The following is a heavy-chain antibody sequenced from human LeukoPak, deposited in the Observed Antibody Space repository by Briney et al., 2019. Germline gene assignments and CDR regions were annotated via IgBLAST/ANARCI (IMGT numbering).Heavy chain of an antibody. V-gene: IGHV4-59*01. D-gene: IGHD5-24*01. CDR1: GGSISNYY. Sequence: SETLSLTCPVSGGSISNYYYWTWIRQPPGKGLEGIGYVYYTGSTNFNPSLKGRVTMSLDTSRNQFSLKLTSLTAADTAVYYCARGAMATTPFFDYWGQGTLVTVSS. CDR3: ARGAMATTPFFDY. J-gene: IGHJ4*02. CDR2: VYYTGST.